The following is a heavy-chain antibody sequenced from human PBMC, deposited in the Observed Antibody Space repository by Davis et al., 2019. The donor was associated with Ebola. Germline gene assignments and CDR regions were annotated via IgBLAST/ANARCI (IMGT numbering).Heavy chain of an antibody. CDR3: ARDADTSASYWYYDL. CDR1: GFGFSSYA. V-gene: IGHV3-30-3*01. J-gene: IGHJ2*01. CDR2: ISYDGNKK. D-gene: IGHD3-16*01. Sequence: PGGSLRLSCAASGFGFSSYAMTWVRQAPGKGLEWVALISYDGNKKFYTDSVKGRFTISKDTSKNTLYLQMNNLRVEDTAVYYCARDADTSASYWYYDLWGRGTLVTVSS.